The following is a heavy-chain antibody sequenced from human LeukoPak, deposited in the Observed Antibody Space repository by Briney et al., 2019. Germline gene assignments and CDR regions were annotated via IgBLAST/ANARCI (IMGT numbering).Heavy chain of an antibody. CDR2: ISYDGSNK. V-gene: IGHV3-30*18. CDR1: GFTFSSYG. J-gene: IGHJ4*02. CDR3: ANAHGSGSYGDY. D-gene: IGHD3-10*01. Sequence: PGGSLRLSCAASGFTFSSYGMHWVRQAPGKGLEWVAVISYDGSNKYYADSVKGRFTISGDNSKNTLYLQMNSLRAEDTAVYYCANAHGSGSYGDYWGQGTLVTVSS.